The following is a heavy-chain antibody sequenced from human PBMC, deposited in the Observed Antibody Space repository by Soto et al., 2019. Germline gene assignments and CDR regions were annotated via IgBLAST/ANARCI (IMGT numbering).Heavy chain of an antibody. CDR3: ARRPRRGSFAWCFDY. CDR1: GGSITSNAYY. D-gene: IGHD1-26*01. Sequence: QLQLQESGPGLVKPSETLSLTCTVSGGSITSNAYYWGWIRQPPGKGLEWLGYIYYSGSASYKPSLKSRATMSVDTSKNQFSRKLSSVTAADTAVYYCARRPRRGSFAWCFDYWGQGTLVTVSS. V-gene: IGHV4-39*01. J-gene: IGHJ4*02. CDR2: IYYSGSA.